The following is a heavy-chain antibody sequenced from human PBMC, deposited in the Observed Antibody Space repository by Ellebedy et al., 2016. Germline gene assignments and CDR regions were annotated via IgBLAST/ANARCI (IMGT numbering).Heavy chain of an antibody. V-gene: IGHV3-48*01. CDR2: ISSSSITI. CDR1: GLTFRRHN. CDR3: VRVGDVLTEDFDV. D-gene: IGHD3-9*01. J-gene: IGHJ2*01. Sequence: GESLKISCAASGLTFRRHNMNWVRQAPGKGLEWVSFISSSSITIDYADSVRGRFTISRDNARVSLFLEMTTLSAEETAAYYCVRVGDVLTEDFDVWGRGTLVTVSS.